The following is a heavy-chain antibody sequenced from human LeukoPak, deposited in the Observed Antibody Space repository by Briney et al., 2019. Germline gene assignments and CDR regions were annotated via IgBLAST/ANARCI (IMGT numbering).Heavy chain of an antibody. CDR3: ARAHDITIFGVVTDQVWFDP. D-gene: IGHD3-3*01. CDR2: IYYSGST. Sequence: SETLSLTCTVSGGSISSYYWSWIRQPPGKGLEWIGYIYYSGSTNYNPSLKSRVTISIDTSKNQFSLKLSSVTAADTAVYYCARAHDITIFGVVTDQVWFDPWGQGTLVTVSS. J-gene: IGHJ5*02. V-gene: IGHV4-59*01. CDR1: GGSISSYY.